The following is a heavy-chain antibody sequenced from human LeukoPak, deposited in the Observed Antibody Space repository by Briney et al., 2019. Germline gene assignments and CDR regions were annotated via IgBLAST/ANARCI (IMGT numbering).Heavy chain of an antibody. CDR2: TSDSGDST. CDR1: GFTFSSYA. CDR3: AKGGVPSKYYYDY. J-gene: IGHJ4*02. Sequence: GGSLRLSCAASGFTFSSYAMRWVRQAPGKGLEWVSSTSDSGDSTYYADSATGRFTISRDNSKNTVSLQMSSLRAEDTAVYYCAKGGVPSKYYYDYWGQGTLVTVSS. V-gene: IGHV3-23*01. D-gene: IGHD2-2*01.